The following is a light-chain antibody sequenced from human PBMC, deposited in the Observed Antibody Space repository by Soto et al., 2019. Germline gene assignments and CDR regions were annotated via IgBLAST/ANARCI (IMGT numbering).Light chain of an antibody. V-gene: IGLV2-14*03. J-gene: IGLJ1*01. CDR1: SSDIGGYNS. Sequence: QSALTQPASVSGSPGQSITISCTGTSSDIGGYNSVSWYQQHPGKAPKLIIYEVSDRPSGVSNRFSASKSGNTASLTISGLQAEDEADYYCSSYTSSVTYVFGTGTKVTVL. CDR3: SSYTSSVTYV. CDR2: EVS.